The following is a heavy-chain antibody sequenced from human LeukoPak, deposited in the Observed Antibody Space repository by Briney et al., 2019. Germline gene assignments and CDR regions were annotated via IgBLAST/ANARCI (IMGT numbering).Heavy chain of an antibody. J-gene: IGHJ4*02. D-gene: IGHD4-17*01. CDR3: ARVQTTVTTLGY. CDR2: ISSSGSTR. CDR1: GFTFSSYE. V-gene: IGHV3-48*03. Sequence: SGGSLRLSCAASGFTFSSYEMNWVRQAPGKGLEWVSYISSSGSTRYYADSVKGRFTISRDNAKNSLYLQMNSLRAEDTAVYYCARVQTTVTTLGYWGQGTLVTVSS.